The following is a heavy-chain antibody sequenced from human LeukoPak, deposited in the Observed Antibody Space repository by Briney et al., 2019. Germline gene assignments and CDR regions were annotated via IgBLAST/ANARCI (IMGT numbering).Heavy chain of an antibody. CDR1: GYSFINYW. J-gene: IGHJ2*01. CDR3: ARQTRYCTNGVCYTAYWYFDL. V-gene: IGHV5-51*01. CDR2: IYPRDSDI. D-gene: IGHD2-8*01. Sequence: GESLKISCKGSGYSFINYWIGWVRQMPGKGLEWMGIIYPRDSDIRYSPSFKGQVTISVDKSISTAYLQWSSLKASDTAMYYCARQTRYCTNGVCYTAYWYFDLWGRGTLVTVSS.